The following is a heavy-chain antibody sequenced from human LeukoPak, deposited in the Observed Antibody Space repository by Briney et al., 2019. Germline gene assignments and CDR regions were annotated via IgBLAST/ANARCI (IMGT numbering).Heavy chain of an antibody. V-gene: IGHV3-7*03. D-gene: IGHD2-15*01. Sequence: GGSLRLSCAASGFTFSNAWMSWVRQAPGKGLEWVANIKQDGSEKYYVDSVKGRFTISRDNAKNSLYLQMNSLRAEDTAVYYCATCSGGSCYSYYWGQGTLVTVSS. CDR3: ATCSGGSCYSYY. CDR1: GFTFSNAW. CDR2: IKQDGSEK. J-gene: IGHJ4*02.